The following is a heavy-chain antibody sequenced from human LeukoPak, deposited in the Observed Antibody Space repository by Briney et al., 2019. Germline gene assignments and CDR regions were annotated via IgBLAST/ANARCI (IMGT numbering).Heavy chain of an antibody. J-gene: IGHJ4*02. V-gene: IGHV3-7*01. Sequence: GGSLRLSCAASGFTFSASWMSWVRQAPGKGLEWVANIRKDASQIYYVDSVRGRFTISRDNAKNSLYLQMNSLRAEDTAVYYCARGDHYGDYFDYWGQGTLVTVSS. CDR3: ARGDHYGDYFDY. CDR2: IRKDASQI. CDR1: GFTFSASW. D-gene: IGHD4-17*01.